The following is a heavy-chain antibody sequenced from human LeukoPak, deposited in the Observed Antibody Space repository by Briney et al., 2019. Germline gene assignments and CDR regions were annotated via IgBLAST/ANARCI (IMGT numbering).Heavy chain of an antibody. J-gene: IGHJ4*02. CDR3: AKDRDGYDSTLDY. Sequence: GGSLRLSCTASGFTFSNYGMHWVRQAPGQGLEWVAFIRSDGNNEYYADSVKGRFTISRDNSKNTLYLQMNSLRAEDTAVYYCAKDRDGYDSTLDYWGQGTLVTVSS. V-gene: IGHV3-30*02. D-gene: IGHD5-12*01. CDR1: GFTFSNYG. CDR2: IRSDGNNE.